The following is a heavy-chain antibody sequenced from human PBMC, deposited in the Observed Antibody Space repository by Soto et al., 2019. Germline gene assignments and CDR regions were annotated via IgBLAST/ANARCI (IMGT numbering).Heavy chain of an antibody. CDR3: ARDGINSSSSWYFDL. CDR2: IKQDGSEK. Sequence: GGSLRLSCAASGFTFSSYWMSWVRQAPGKGLEWVANIKQDGSEKYYVDSVKGRFTISRDNAKNSPYLQMNSLRAEDTAVYYCARDGINSSSSWYFDLWGRGTLVTVSS. CDR1: GFTFSSYW. J-gene: IGHJ2*01. D-gene: IGHD6-6*01. V-gene: IGHV3-7*01.